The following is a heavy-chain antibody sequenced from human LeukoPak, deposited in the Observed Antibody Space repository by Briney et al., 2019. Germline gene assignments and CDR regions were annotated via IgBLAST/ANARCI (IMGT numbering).Heavy chain of an antibody. CDR2: ISWNSGSI. CDR1: GFTFDDYT. Sequence: PGGSLRLSCAASGFTFDDYTMHWVRQAPGKGLEWVSGISWNSGSIGYADSVKGRFTISRDNAKNSLYLQMNSLRAEDTALYYCAKGVSIRYFDSPMDVWGQGTTVTVSS. V-gene: IGHV3-9*01. D-gene: IGHD3-9*01. J-gene: IGHJ6*02. CDR3: AKGVSIRYFDSPMDV.